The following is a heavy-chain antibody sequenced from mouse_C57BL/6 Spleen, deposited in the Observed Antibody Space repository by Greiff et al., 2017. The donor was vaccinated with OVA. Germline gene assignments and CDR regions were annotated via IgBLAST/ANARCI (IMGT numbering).Heavy chain of an antibody. CDR3: ARGIYYDYDGAWFAY. J-gene: IGHJ3*01. V-gene: IGHV5-16*01. CDR2: INYDGSST. Sequence: DVMLVESEGGLVQPGSSMKLSCTASGFTFSDYYMAWVRQVPEKGLEWVANINYDGSSTYYLDSLKSRFIISRDNAKNILYLQMSSLKSEDTATYYCARGIYYDYDGAWFAYWGQGTLVTVSA. D-gene: IGHD2-4*01. CDR1: GFTFSDYY.